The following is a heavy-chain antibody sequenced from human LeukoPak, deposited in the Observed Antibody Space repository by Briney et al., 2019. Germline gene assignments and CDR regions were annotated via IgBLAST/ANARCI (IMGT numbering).Heavy chain of an antibody. J-gene: IGHJ6*03. D-gene: IGHD2-15*01. CDR3: ARHRGGYCSGGSCYGLSYYYYYYMGV. Sequence: GESLKISCKGSGYSFTSYWIGWVRQMPGKGLEWMGIIYPGDSDTRYSPSFQGQVTISADKSISTAYLQWSSLKASDTAMYYCARHRGGYCSGGSCYGLSYYYYYYMGVWGKGTTVTVSS. V-gene: IGHV5-51*01. CDR2: IYPGDSDT. CDR1: GYSFTSYW.